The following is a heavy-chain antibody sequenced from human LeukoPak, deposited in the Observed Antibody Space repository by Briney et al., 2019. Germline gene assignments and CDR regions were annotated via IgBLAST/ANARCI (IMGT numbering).Heavy chain of an antibody. Sequence: ASVKVSCKVSGYTLTELSMHWVRQAPGKGLEWMGGFDPEDGETIYAQKFQGRVTMTEDTSTDTAYMELSSLRSEDTAVYYCATQRTVYYYDSSGYSDWGQGTLVTVSS. D-gene: IGHD3-22*01. J-gene: IGHJ4*02. CDR3: ATQRTVYYYDSSGYSD. CDR1: GYTLTELS. V-gene: IGHV1-24*01. CDR2: FDPEDGET.